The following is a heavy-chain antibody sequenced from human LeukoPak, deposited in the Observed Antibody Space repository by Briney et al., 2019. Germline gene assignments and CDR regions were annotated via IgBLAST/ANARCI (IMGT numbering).Heavy chain of an antibody. CDR3: AKSSDFWTPYYLY. D-gene: IGHD3/OR15-3a*01. V-gene: IGHV3-23*01. J-gene: IGHJ4*02. CDR1: GFTFSSYA. Sequence: PGGSLRLSCAASGFTFSSYAMSWVRQAPGKGLEWVSGIRDSGGNTEYAVSVKGRFTISRDNSKNTVYLQMNSLRAEDTAVYYCAKSSDFWTPYYLYWGQGPLVTVSS. CDR2: IRDSGGNT.